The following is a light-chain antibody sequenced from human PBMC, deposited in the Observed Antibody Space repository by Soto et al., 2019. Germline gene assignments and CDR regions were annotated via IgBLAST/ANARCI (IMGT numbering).Light chain of an antibody. CDR3: QQYDGWPRT. CDR1: QNIYIW. V-gene: IGKV1-5*03. CDR2: KAS. Sequence: DLQMTQYPSTLSASVGDRVTITCRASQNIYIWLSWYQKKPGKAPNLLIYKASTLQSGVPSRFSGNGSGTEFTLTISSLQSEDFAFFYCQQYDGWPRTFGQGTKVDIK. J-gene: IGKJ1*01.